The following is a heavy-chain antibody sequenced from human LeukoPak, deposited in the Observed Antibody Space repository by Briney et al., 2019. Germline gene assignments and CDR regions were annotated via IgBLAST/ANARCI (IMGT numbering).Heavy chain of an antibody. D-gene: IGHD6-13*01. CDR3: ARDSSSWMFDY. V-gene: IGHV4-38-2*02. J-gene: IGHJ4*02. Sequence: SETLSLTCAVSGYSISSGYYWGWIRQPPGKGLEWIGSIYHSGSTYYNPSLKSRVTISVDTSKNQISLRLSSVTAADTAVYYCARDSSSWMFDYWGQGTLVTVSS. CDR1: GYSISSGYY. CDR2: IYHSGST.